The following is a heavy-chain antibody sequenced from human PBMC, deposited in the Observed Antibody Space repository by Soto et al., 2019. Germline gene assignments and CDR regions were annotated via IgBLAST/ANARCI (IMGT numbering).Heavy chain of an antibody. V-gene: IGHV1-69*01. CDR2: IIPIFGTA. CDR1: GGTFSSYA. J-gene: IGHJ5*02. D-gene: IGHD5-12*01. Sequence: QVQLVQSGDEVKKPGSSVNVSCKASGGTFSSYAISWVRQAPGPGLEWMGGIIPIFGTANYAQKFQGRVKITAEESTSTAYMEMSSLISEDTAVYYCARYSGYGNNWFDPWGQGTLVTVSS. CDR3: ARYSGYGNNWFDP.